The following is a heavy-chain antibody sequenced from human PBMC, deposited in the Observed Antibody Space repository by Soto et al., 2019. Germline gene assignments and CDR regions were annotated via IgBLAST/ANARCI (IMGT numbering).Heavy chain of an antibody. J-gene: IGHJ4*02. D-gene: IGHD4-17*01. CDR2: ISAYNGNT. Sequence: QVQLVQSGAEVKKPGASVKVSCKASGYTFTSYGISWVRQAPGQGLEWMGWISAYNGNTNYAQKLQGRLTXTXHTSTSTAYMALRSLRSDDTAVYYCARDEFGDPGVYWGQGTLVTVSS. CDR3: ARDEFGDPGVY. V-gene: IGHV1-18*01. CDR1: GYTFTSYG.